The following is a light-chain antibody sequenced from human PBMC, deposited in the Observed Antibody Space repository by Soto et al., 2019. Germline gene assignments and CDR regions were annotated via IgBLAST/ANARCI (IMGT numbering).Light chain of an antibody. CDR2: DAS. CDR1: QSISSW. Sequence: DIPMTQSPSTLSASVGDRVTITCRASQSISSWLAWYQQKPGKAPKLLIYDASSLESGVPSRFSGSGSGTEFTLTISSLQPDDFAPYYCQQYNSYSPLTFGGGTKVEIK. CDR3: QQYNSYSPLT. J-gene: IGKJ4*01. V-gene: IGKV1-5*01.